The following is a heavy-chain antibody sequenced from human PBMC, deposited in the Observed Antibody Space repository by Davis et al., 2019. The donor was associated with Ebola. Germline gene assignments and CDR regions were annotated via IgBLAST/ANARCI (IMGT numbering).Heavy chain of an antibody. Sequence: HTGGSLRLSCAASGFTFSSYWMHWVRQAPGKGLVWVSRINSDGSSTSYADSVKGRFTISRDNAKNSLYLQMNSLRAEDTAVYYCARVLVVVAATFDYYYYGMDVWGQGTTVTVSS. J-gene: IGHJ6*02. D-gene: IGHD2-15*01. CDR1: GFTFSSYW. V-gene: IGHV3-74*01. CDR3: ARVLVVVAATFDYYYYGMDV. CDR2: INSDGSST.